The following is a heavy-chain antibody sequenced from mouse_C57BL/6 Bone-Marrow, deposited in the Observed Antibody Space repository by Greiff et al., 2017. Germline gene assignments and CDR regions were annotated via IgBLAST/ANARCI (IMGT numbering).Heavy chain of an antibody. CDR1: GYTFTDYE. CDR3: TKTGTGGFDY. V-gene: IGHV1-15*01. D-gene: IGHD4-1*01. CDR2: IDPETGGT. Sequence: QVQLQQSGAELVRPGASVTLSCKASGYTFTDYEMHWVKQTPVHSLEWIGAIDPETGGTAYNQKFKGKAILTADKSSSTAYMELRSLTSEDSAVYYCTKTGTGGFDYWGQGTTLTVSS. J-gene: IGHJ2*01.